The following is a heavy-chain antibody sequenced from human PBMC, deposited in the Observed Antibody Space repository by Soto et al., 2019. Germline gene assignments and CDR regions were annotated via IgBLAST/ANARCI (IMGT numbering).Heavy chain of an antibody. V-gene: IGHV1-8*01. CDR3: ATGRRIAAAGTRYYYRDV. CDR1: GYTFTSYD. J-gene: IGHJ6*03. CDR2: MNPNSGNT. D-gene: IGHD6-13*01. Sequence: ASVKVSCKASGYTFTSYDINWVRQATGQGLEWMGWMNPNSGNTGYAQKFQGRVTMTRNTSISTAYMELSSLRSEDTAVYYCATGRRIAAAGTRYYYRDVWGKGTTVTVSS.